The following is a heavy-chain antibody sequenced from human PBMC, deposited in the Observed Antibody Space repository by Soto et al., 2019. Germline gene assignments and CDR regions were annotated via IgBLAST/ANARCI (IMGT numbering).Heavy chain of an antibody. Sequence: ESGGGLVQPGRSLRLSCAASGFTFDDYAMHWVRQAPGKGLEWVSGISWNSGSIGYADSVKGRFTISRDNAKNSLYLQMNSLRAEDTALYYCAKDQREQWLADAFDIWGQGTMVTVSS. CDR3: AKDQREQWLADAFDI. CDR1: GFTFDDYA. D-gene: IGHD6-19*01. J-gene: IGHJ3*02. V-gene: IGHV3-9*01. CDR2: ISWNSGSI.